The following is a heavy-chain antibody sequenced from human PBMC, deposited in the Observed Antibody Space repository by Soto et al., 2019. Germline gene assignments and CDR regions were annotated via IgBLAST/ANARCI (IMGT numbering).Heavy chain of an antibody. Sequence: SETLSLTCTVSGGSISSYYWSWIRQPPGKGLEWIGYIYYSGSTNYNPSLKSRVTISVDTSKNQFSLKLSSVTAADTAVYYCARGVKGCSSTSCYYYYYGMDVWGQGTTVTVSS. V-gene: IGHV4-59*01. CDR1: GGSISSYY. D-gene: IGHD2-2*01. CDR3: ARGVKGCSSTSCYYYYYGMDV. CDR2: IYYSGST. J-gene: IGHJ6*02.